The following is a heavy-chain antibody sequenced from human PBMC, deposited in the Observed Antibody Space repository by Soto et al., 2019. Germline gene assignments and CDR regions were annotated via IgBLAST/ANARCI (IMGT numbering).Heavy chain of an antibody. D-gene: IGHD6-19*01. J-gene: IGHJ6*02. CDR3: ARVGEQWLGGDYYYNGMDV. CDR2: SYYTGGI. Sequence: PSETLSLTCSVSGGSIRSFYWGWIRQPPGKGLEWIGYSYYTGGIRYNPSLESRVTISVDTSKNQFSLKMSSVTAADTAVYYCARVGEQWLGGDYYYNGMDVWGQGTTVTVSS. V-gene: IGHV4-59*01. CDR1: GGSIRSFY.